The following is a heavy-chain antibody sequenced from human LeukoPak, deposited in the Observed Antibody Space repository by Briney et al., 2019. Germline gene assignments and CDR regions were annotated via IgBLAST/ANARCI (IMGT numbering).Heavy chain of an antibody. V-gene: IGHV1-24*01. CDR1: GYTLTDFP. CDR2: FDPEDAKT. D-gene: IGHD2/OR15-2a*01. J-gene: IGHJ4*02. Sequence: ASVKDSCKVSGYTLTDFPIHRVGQAPGKGLEWIGGFDPEDAKTIYAQKFQGRVTMTEDISTNTASMEVSSLRSEDTAVYYCASRVRNFPRNYRPRSFDYWGQGTLVTVSS. CDR3: ASRVRNFPRNYRPRSFDY.